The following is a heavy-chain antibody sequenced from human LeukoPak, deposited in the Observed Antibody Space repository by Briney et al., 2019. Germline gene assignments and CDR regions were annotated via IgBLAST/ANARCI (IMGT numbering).Heavy chain of an antibody. CDR3: AKDGLMRFFDY. CDR1: GFIFSSYD. V-gene: IGHV3-30*18. D-gene: IGHD2-8*01. J-gene: IGHJ4*02. Sequence: GGSLRLSCAASGFIFSSYDMYWVRQAPGKGLEWVAVISNDGNNKQYADSVKGRFTISRDNSKNTLYLQMNSLRADDTAVYHCAKDGLMRFFDYWGQGTLVIVSS. CDR2: ISNDGNNK.